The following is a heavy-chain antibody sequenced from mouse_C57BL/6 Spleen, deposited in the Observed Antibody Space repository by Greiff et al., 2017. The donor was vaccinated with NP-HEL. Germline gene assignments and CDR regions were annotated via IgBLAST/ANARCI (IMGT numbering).Heavy chain of an antibody. CDR3: ARTDVGYFDV. J-gene: IGHJ1*03. V-gene: IGHV1-55*01. CDR2: IYPGSGST. Sequence: QVQPQQPGAELVKPGASVKMSCKASGYTFTSYWITWVKQRPGQGLEWIGDIYPGSGSTNYNEKFKSKATLTVDTSSSTAYMQLSSLTSEDSAVYYCARTDVGYFDVWGTGTTVTVSS. CDR1: GYTFTSYW.